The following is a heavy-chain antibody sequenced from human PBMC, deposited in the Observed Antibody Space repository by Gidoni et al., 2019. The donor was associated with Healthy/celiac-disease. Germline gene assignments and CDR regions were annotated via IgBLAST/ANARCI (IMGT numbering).Heavy chain of an antibody. J-gene: IGHJ4*02. V-gene: IGHV3-43*01. Sequence: EVQLVESGGVVVQPGGSLRLSCAASGFTFDDYTMHWVRQAPGKGLEWVSLISWDGGSTYYADSVKGRFTISRDNSKNSLYLQMNSLRTEDTALYYCAKDKGIAAAGKGIIYFDYWGQGTLVTVSS. CDR3: AKDKGIAAAGKGIIYFDY. D-gene: IGHD6-13*01. CDR1: GFTFDDYT. CDR2: ISWDGGST.